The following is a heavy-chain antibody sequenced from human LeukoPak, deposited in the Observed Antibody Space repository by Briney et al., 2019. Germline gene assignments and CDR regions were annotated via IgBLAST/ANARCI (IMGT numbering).Heavy chain of an antibody. CDR3: ARGKDYYDSRCYLY. CDR2: VYHSSST. V-gene: IGHV4-38-2*02. D-gene: IGHD3-22*01. Sequence: PADTLSLTCTVSNFSISSGYYWGWIRKPQGKGLEWIGSVYHSSSTYYNPSLKSRVTISGDTSKNQLSLKLKSVTAADTAVYYCARGKDYYDSRCYLYWGQGILVTDPS. J-gene: IGHJ4*02. CDR1: NFSISSGYY.